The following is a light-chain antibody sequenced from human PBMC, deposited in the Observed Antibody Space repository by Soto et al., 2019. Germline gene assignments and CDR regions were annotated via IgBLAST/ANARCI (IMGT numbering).Light chain of an antibody. CDR1: ALPKQY. J-gene: IGLJ1*01. Sequence: SYELTQPPSVSVSPGQTARITCSGDALPKQYAYWYQQKPGQAPVLVIYKDSERPSGIPERFSGSSSGTKVTLTISGVQAEDEDDYYCQSADSSGTYVFGTGTKVTVL. V-gene: IGLV3-25*02. CDR3: QSADSSGTYV. CDR2: KDS.